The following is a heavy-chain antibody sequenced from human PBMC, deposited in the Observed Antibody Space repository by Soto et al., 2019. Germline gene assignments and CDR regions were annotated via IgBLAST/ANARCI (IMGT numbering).Heavy chain of an antibody. CDR2: IIPIFGTA. Sequence: GASVKVSCKASGGTFSSYAISWLRQAPGQGLEWMGGIIPIFGTANYAQKFQGRVTITADESTSTAYMELSSLRSEDTAVYYCARATTIAARPLYYYYGMDVWGQGTTVTVSS. CDR3: ARATTIAARPLYYYYGMDV. V-gene: IGHV1-69*13. D-gene: IGHD6-6*01. CDR1: GGTFSSYA. J-gene: IGHJ6*02.